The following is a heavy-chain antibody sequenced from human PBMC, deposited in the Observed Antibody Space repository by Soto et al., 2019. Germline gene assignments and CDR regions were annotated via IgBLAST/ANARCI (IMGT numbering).Heavy chain of an antibody. V-gene: IGHV3-66*01. J-gene: IGHJ1*01. CDR1: GFTVSSNY. CDR3: AREGTRMITFGGVIGPFQH. D-gene: IGHD3-16*02. Sequence: EVQLVESGGGLVQPGGSLRLSCAASGFTVSSNYMSWVRQAPGKGLEWVSVIYSGGSTYYADSVKGRFTISRDNSKNTLYLQMNSLRAEDTAVNYWAREGTRMITFGGVIGPFQHWGQGTLVTVSS. CDR2: IYSGGST.